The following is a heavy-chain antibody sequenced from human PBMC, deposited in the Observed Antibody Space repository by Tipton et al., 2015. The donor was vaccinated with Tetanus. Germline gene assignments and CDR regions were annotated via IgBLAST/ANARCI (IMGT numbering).Heavy chain of an antibody. CDR3: AGLPLGGGYSAHHYFLH. CDR1: GGSISNSEYY. Sequence: TLSLTCSLSGGSISNSEYYWAWIRQPPGKGLEWIGYVYYTGNTNYNPSLKSRVTISTDPTRKQFSLNLRSVTTADTAVYYCAGLPLGGGYSAHHYFLHWGPGTLVTVSS. D-gene: IGHD4-23*01. V-gene: IGHV4-61*05. J-gene: IGHJ4*02. CDR2: VYYTGNT.